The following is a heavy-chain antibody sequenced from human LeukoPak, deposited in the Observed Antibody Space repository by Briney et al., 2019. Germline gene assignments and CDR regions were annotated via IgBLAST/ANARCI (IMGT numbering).Heavy chain of an antibody. Sequence: GASVKVSCKASGYTFTSYDINWVRHATGQGLEWMGWMNPNSGNTGYAQKFQGRVTMTRNTSISTAYMELSSLRSEDTAVYYCARGRITVGATVYWGQGTLVTVSS. V-gene: IGHV1-8*01. CDR3: ARGRITVGATVY. CDR2: MNPNSGNT. D-gene: IGHD1-26*01. J-gene: IGHJ4*02. CDR1: GYTFTSYD.